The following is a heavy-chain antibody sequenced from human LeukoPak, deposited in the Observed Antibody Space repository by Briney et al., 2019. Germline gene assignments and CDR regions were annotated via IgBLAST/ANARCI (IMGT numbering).Heavy chain of an antibody. CDR2: ISSSGSTI. D-gene: IGHD3-3*01. Sequence: GGSLRLSCAASGFTFSDYYMSWIRQAPGKGLEGGSYISSSGSTIYYADSVKGRFTISRDNAKNSLYLQMNSLRAEDTAVYYCARVRGYDFWSGYFDYWGQGTLVTVSS. CDR1: GFTFSDYY. J-gene: IGHJ4*02. CDR3: ARVRGYDFWSGYFDY. V-gene: IGHV3-11*01.